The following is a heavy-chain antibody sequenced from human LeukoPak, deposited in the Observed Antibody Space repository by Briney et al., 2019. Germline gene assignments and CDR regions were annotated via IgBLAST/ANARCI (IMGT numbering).Heavy chain of an antibody. V-gene: IGHV3-66*01. CDR1: GFTVSSNY. CDR2: IYSGGST. CDR3: VGGVSHLPIRDG. Sequence: GGSLRLSCAASGFTVSSNYMSWVRQAPGKGLEWVSVIYSGGSTYYTDSVTGRFTISRDNSKNTLYLQMNSLRAEDTAVYYCVGGVSHLPIRDGWGQGTLVTVPS. D-gene: IGHD2-21*02. J-gene: IGHJ4*02.